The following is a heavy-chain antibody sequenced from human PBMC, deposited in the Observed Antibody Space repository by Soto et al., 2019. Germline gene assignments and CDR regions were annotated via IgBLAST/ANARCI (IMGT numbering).Heavy chain of an antibody. CDR3: ARQPRITNIWYPLNP. J-gene: IGHJ5*02. D-gene: IGHD3-10*01. CDR2: ISYSGRT. CDR1: GGSMSTSNYY. V-gene: IGHV4-39*01. Sequence: QLQLQEAGPGLVKPSETLSLTCSVSGGSMSTSNYYWGWIRQAPGKGLEWIGTISYSGRTDYSPSLQSRITISVDTSMNQFSLNLTSVIAADTATYYCARQPRITNIWYPLNPWGQGILVIVSS.